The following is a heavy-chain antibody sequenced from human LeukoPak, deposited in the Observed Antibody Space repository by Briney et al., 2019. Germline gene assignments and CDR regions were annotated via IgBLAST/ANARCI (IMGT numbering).Heavy chain of an antibody. J-gene: IGHJ5*02. CDR3: ARSPGRLGELSP. D-gene: IGHD3-16*02. V-gene: IGHV1-8*01. Sequence: GASVKVSCKASGYTFTSYDINWVRQATGQGLEWMGWMNPNSGNTGYARKFQGRVTMTRNTSISTAYMELNSLRSEDTAVYYCARSPGRLGELSPWGQGTLVTVSS. CDR2: MNPNSGNT. CDR1: GYTFTSYD.